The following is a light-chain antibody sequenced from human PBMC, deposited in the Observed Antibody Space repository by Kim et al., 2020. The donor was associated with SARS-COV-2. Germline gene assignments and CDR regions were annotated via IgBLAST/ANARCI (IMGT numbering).Light chain of an antibody. J-gene: IGKJ1*01. V-gene: IGKV1-9*01. CDR2: AAS. CDR3: QQLNSYPLT. CDR1: QGIISY. Sequence: ASVGDRVTITCRASQGIISYLAWYQQKPGKAPNLLIYAASTLQSGVPSRFSGSGSGTGFTRTISSLQPEDFATYYCQQLNSYPLTFGQGTKVDIK.